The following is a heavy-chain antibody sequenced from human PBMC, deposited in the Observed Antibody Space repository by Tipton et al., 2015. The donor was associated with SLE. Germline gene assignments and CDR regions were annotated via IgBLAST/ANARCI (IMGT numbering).Heavy chain of an antibody. CDR3: ARHGYDSGFDF. Sequence: SLRLSWVASGFTFSGSAIHWVRQASGKGLEWVGRVTSKANSHATGYAASVRGRFIISRDDSQNTAFLQMNSLKTEDTAVYYCARHGYDSGFDFWGQGTPVTVSS. D-gene: IGHD3-22*01. J-gene: IGHJ4*02. CDR1: GFTFSGSA. CDR2: VTSKANSHAT. V-gene: IGHV3-73*01.